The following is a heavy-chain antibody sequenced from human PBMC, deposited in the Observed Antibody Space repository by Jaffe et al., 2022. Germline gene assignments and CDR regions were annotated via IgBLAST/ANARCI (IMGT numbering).Heavy chain of an antibody. CDR1: GGSFSGYY. D-gene: IGHD3-3*01. CDR3: ARVSRDYDFWSGYSYYYYYYMDV. J-gene: IGHJ6*03. Sequence: QVQLQQWGAGLLKPSETLSLTCAVYGGSFSGYYWSWIRQPPGKGLEWIGEINHSGSTNYNPSLKSRVTISVDTSKNQFSLKLSSVTAADTAVYYCARVSRDYDFWSGYSYYYYYYMDVWGKGTTVTVSS. V-gene: IGHV4-34*01. CDR2: INHSGST.